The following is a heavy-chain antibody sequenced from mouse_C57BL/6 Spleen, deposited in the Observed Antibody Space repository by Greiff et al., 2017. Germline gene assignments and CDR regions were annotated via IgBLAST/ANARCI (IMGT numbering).Heavy chain of an antibody. Sequence: QVQLQQPGAELVKPGASVKLSCKASGYTFTSYWMHWVKQRPGRGLEWIGRIDPNSGGTKYNEKFKSKATLTVDKPSSTAYMQLSSLTSEDTAVYYCASGLYYDYDWYFDVWCTGTTVTVSS. D-gene: IGHD2-4*01. CDR2: IDPNSGGT. J-gene: IGHJ1*03. CDR3: ASGLYYDYDWYFDV. V-gene: IGHV1-72*01. CDR1: GYTFTSYW.